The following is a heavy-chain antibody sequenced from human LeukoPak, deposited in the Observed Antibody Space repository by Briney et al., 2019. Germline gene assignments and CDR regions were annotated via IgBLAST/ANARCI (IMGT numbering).Heavy chain of an antibody. D-gene: IGHD2-2*01. Sequence: PGGSLRLSCAASGFTVSSNYMSWVRQAPGKGLEWVSVVYSGGSTYYADSVKGRFTISRDNSKNTLYLQMNSLRAEDTAVYYCARDRGYQLLIEGHYYYYYYMDVWGKGTTVTVSS. J-gene: IGHJ6*03. CDR2: VYSGGST. CDR3: ARDRGYQLLIEGHYYYYYYMDV. V-gene: IGHV3-53*01. CDR1: GFTVSSNY.